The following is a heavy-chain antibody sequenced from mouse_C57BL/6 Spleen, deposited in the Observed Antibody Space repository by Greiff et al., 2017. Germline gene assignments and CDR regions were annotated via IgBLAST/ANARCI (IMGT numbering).Heavy chain of an antibody. D-gene: IGHD2-1*01. V-gene: IGHV1-54*01. Sequence: QVQLKESGAELVRPGTSVKVSCKASGYAFTNYLIEWVKQRPGQGLEWIGVINPGSGGTNYNEKFKGKATLTADKSSSTAYMQLSSLTSEDSAVYFCARWEGNYYAMDYWGQGTSVTVSS. CDR1: GYAFTNYL. CDR2: INPGSGGT. J-gene: IGHJ4*01. CDR3: ARWEGNYYAMDY.